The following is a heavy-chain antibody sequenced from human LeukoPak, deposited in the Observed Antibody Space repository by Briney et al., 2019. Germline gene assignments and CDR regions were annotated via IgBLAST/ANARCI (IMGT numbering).Heavy chain of an antibody. CDR2: IYHTGST. V-gene: IGHV4-59*12. Sequence: PSETLSLTCTVSGGSISSYYWSWIRQPPGKGLEWIGYIYHTGSTNYNPSLESRVTISVDTSKNHFSLRLSSVTAADTAVYYCARDEGWGSSGYYFGYWGQGTLVTVSS. CDR1: GGSISSYY. CDR3: ARDEGWGSSGYYFGY. D-gene: IGHD3-22*01. J-gene: IGHJ4*02.